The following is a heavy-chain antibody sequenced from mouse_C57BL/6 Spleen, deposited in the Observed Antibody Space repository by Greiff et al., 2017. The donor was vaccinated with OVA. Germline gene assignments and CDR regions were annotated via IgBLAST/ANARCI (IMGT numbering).Heavy chain of an antibody. D-gene: IGHD2-4*01. CDR2: INPNNGGT. Sequence: VQLQQSGPELVKPGASVKISCKASGYTFTDYYMNWVKQSHGKSLEWIGDINPNNGGTSYNQKFKGKATLTVDKSSSTAYMELRSLTSEDSAVYYGARVDYDYDGTGFDYWGQGTTLTVSS. V-gene: IGHV1-26*01. J-gene: IGHJ2*01. CDR3: ARVDYDYDGTGFDY. CDR1: GYTFTDYY.